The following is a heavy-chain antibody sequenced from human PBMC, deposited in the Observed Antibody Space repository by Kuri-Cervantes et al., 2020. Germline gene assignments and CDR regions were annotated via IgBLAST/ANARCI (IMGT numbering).Heavy chain of an antibody. CDR1: GFTVSSYS. V-gene: IGHV3-21*01. CDR3: ARAPPYGDFYYDY. D-gene: IGHD4-17*01. Sequence: GGPLRLSCAASGFTVSSYSMNWVRQAPGKGLEWVSSISSTSSYIYYADSVKGRFTISRDNAKNSLYLQMNSLRAEDTAVYYCARAPPYGDFYYDYWGQGTLVTVSS. CDR2: ISSTSSYI. J-gene: IGHJ4*02.